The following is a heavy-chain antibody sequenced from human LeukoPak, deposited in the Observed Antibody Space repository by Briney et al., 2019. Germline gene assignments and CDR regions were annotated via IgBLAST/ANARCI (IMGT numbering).Heavy chain of an antibody. CDR2: INSDGSSK. CDR1: GFTFTYYW. D-gene: IGHD1-26*01. V-gene: IGHV3-74*01. CDR3: ATGGGIVGATPDY. Sequence: GGSLRLSCTASGFTFTYYWMHWVRQAPGKGLVWVSQINSDGSSKNYADSVKGQFTNSGDNPKNTLYPKMNSLRDGNPALTYGATGGGIVGATPDYWGQGTLVTVSS. J-gene: IGHJ4*02.